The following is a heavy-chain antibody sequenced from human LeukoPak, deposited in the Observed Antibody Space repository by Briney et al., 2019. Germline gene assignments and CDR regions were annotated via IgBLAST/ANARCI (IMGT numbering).Heavy chain of an antibody. D-gene: IGHD3-10*01. CDR2: IYTDGST. Sequence: PGGSLRLSCAVSGFTVSSRYISWVRQAPGKGLEWVSFIYTDGSTYYAESVKGRFTISRDISKNTAYLQMNSLRAEDTALYFCAVYYYGSFPPTNFDYWGQGTLSPSPQ. CDR3: AVYYYGSFPPTNFDY. J-gene: IGHJ4*02. V-gene: IGHV3-66*01. CDR1: GFTVSSRY.